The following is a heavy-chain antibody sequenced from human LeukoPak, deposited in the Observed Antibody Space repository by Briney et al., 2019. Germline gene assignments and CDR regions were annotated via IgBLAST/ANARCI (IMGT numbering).Heavy chain of an antibody. V-gene: IGHV1-18*01. CDR1: VYTFSNYV. J-gene: IGHJ3*02. D-gene: IGHD3-10*01. CDR2: IRPYNGDT. CDR3: ARGLRETDAFDI. Sequence: ASVKVSCKSSVYTFSNYVVTWVRQAPGQGLEWMGWIRPYNGDTKYGQNLQGRVTMTTDTTTSTAYMELRSLRSDDTAVYYCARGLRETDAFDIWGPGTMVTVSS.